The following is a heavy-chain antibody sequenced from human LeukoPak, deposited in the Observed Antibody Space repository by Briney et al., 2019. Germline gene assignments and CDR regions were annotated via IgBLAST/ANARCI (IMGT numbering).Heavy chain of an antibody. CDR2: IYYSGST. D-gene: IGHD3-10*01. V-gene: IGHV4-30-4*08. CDR3: AREHYCGSGSYDNWFDP. CDR1: GGSISSGDYY. J-gene: IGHJ5*02. Sequence: SQTLSLTCTVSGGSISSGDYYWSWIRQPPGKGLEWIGYIYYSGSTYYNPSLKSRVTISVDTSKNQFSLKLSSVTAADTAVYYCAREHYCGSGSYDNWFDPWGQGTLVTVSS.